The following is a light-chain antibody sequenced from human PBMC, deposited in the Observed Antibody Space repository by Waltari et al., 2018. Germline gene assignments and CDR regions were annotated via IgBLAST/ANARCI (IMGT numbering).Light chain of an antibody. CDR3: AAWDNSLSCVL. CDR1: SSNIESNH. V-gene: IGLV1-47*01. J-gene: IGLJ2*01. CDR2: RDN. Sequence: QSVLTQSPSASGTPWQRVTISCSGSSSNIESNHVFWYQQIPGTAPKLLICRDNMRPSGVPDRSSASKSGTSASLAISGLRSEDEADYYCAAWDNSLSCVLFGGGTKLTVL.